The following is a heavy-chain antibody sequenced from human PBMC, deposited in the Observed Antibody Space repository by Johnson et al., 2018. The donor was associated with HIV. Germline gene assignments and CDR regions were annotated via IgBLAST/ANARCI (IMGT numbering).Heavy chain of an antibody. D-gene: IGHD3-10*01. CDR3: AKDLNYGSGPVDI. V-gene: IGHV3-30*18. CDR2: ISYDGSKT. J-gene: IGHJ3*02. Sequence: QELLVESGGGVVQPGRSLRLSCAVSGIIFSHYGMHWVRQAPGKGLEWVALISYDGSKTYYVDSVKARFTISRDDARNTLYLQMNSLRVEDTAVYYCAKDLNYGSGPVDIWGQGTMVTVSS. CDR1: GIIFSHYG.